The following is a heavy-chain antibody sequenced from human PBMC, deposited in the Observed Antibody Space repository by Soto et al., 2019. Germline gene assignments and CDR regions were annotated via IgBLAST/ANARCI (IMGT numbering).Heavy chain of an antibody. CDR2: IYHSGST. Sequence: SETLSLTYAVSGGSISPGGYSGSWIRHPPGKGLEWIGYIYHSGSTYYNPSLKSRVTISVDRSKNQFSLKLSSVTAADTAVYYCASSHAGAHITAAVHWGQGTLVTVS. D-gene: IGHD6-13*01. J-gene: IGHJ4*02. CDR3: ASSHAGAHITAAVH. V-gene: IGHV4-30-2*01. CDR1: GGSISPGGYS.